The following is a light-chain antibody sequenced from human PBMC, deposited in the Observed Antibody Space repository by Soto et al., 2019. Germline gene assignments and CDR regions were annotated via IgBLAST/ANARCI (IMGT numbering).Light chain of an antibody. J-gene: IGKJ2*01. CDR3: QQYNSYPYT. CDR1: QSISSR. Sequence: DIQMTQSPSTLSASVGDRVTITCRASQSISSRLAWYQQKPGKAPKLLIYDASSLESGVPSRFSGSGSGTEFTLTSSSLQPDDFATYYCQQYNSYPYTFGQGTKVDIK. CDR2: DAS. V-gene: IGKV1-5*01.